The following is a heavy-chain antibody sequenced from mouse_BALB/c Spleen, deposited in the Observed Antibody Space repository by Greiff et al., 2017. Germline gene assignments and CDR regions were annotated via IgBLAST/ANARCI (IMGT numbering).Heavy chain of an antibody. CDR2: IRNKANGYTT. J-gene: IGHJ2*01. D-gene: IGHD4-1*01. V-gene: IGHV7-3*02. Sequence: DVKLVESGGGLVQPGGSLRLSCATSGFTFTDYYMSWVRQPPGKALEWLGFIRNKANGYTTEYSASVKGRFTISRDNSQSILYLQMNTLRAEDSATYYCARLRNWTFDYWGQGTTLTVSS. CDR1: GFTFTDYY. CDR3: ARLRNWTFDY.